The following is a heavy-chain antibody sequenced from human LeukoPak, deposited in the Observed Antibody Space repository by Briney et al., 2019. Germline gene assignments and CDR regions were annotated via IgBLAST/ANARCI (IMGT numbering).Heavy chain of an antibody. CDR2: MYSGGST. V-gene: IGHV3-53*04. J-gene: IGHJ4*02. Sequence: GGSLRLSCAVSGXTVSTNYLSWVRQAPGKGLEWVAVMYSGGSTYYADSVKGRFTISRHNSKNTLYLEINSLRPDDTAVYYCARGGGDYNPFDYWGQGTLVTVSS. CDR3: ARGGGDYNPFDY. D-gene: IGHD4-17*01. CDR1: GXTVSTNY.